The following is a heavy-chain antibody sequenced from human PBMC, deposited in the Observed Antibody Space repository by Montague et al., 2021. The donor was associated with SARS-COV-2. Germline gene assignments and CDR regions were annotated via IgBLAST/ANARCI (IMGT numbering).Heavy chain of an antibody. Sequence: SETLSLTCAVHGGSFSTYSWNWIRQPPRKGLEWIGEIHHGGGTNYNPSLKSRVTISADTSKDQFSLKLTSVAAADTAVYYCARLGDGVVPSPILGVGPYYSYYYMDVWGKGTTVTVSS. CDR3: ARLGDGVVPSPILGVGPYYSYYYMDV. CDR1: GGSFSTYS. D-gene: IGHD3-10*01. CDR2: IHHGGGT. V-gene: IGHV4-34*01. J-gene: IGHJ6*03.